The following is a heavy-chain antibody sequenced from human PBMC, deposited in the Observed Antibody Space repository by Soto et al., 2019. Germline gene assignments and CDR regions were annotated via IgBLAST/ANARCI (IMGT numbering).Heavy chain of an antibody. V-gene: IGHV3-11*06. CDR1: GFTFIDYY. CDR3: AAHPLSYYYDTSRAFDI. J-gene: IGHJ3*02. Sequence: GGSLRLSCAASGFTFIDYYMIWVRQAPGKGLEWVSYISSSSSYTNYADSVKGRFTISRDNAKNSLYLQMNSLGAEDTAVYYCAAHPLSYYYDTSRAFDIWGQGTMVTVSS. CDR2: ISSSSSYT. D-gene: IGHD3-22*01.